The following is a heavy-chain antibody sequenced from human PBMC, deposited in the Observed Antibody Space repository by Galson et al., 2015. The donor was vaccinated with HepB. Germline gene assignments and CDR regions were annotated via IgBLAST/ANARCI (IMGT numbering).Heavy chain of an antibody. CDR1: GFTFSSHA. D-gene: IGHD6-6*01. CDR2: IRGSGGSK. CDR3: AIGGGSSPFDY. V-gene: IGHV3-23*01. Sequence: SLRLSCAASGFTFSSHAMSWVRQAPGKGLEWVSSIRGSGGSKYYADSVKGRFTISRDNSNNTLYLQMNSLRAEVTAVYYCAIGGGSSPFDYWGQGTLVTVSS. J-gene: IGHJ4*02.